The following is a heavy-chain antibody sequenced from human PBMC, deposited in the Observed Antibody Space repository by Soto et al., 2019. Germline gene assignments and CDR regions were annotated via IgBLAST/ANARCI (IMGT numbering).Heavy chain of an antibody. V-gene: IGHV3-23*01. CDR3: AKARCSTSNCYVPDY. D-gene: IGHD1-1*01. J-gene: IGHJ4*02. CDR2: ISRSGDSP. Sequence: PGGSLRLSCVASGFSFDTYTMSWVRQAPGKGLQWVSVISRSGDSPSYADSVQGRFSISRDNPKNTLYLQMNSLRGEDTGMYYCAKARCSTSNCYVPDYSRQGTLVTVSS. CDR1: GFSFDTYT.